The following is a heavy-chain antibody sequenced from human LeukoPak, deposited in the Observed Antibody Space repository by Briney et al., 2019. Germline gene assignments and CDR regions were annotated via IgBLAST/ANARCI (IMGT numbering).Heavy chain of an antibody. Sequence: PGGSLRLSCAASGFTFSSYVMSWVRQAPGKGLEWVSDISGSGGSTNYADSVKGRFTISRDNSKSTLYLLMNSLRAEDTAVYYCAKRHYGSGGAFHYWGQGTLVTVSP. D-gene: IGHD3-10*01. CDR1: GFTFSSYV. CDR3: AKRHYGSGGAFHY. CDR2: ISGSGGST. J-gene: IGHJ4*02. V-gene: IGHV3-23*01.